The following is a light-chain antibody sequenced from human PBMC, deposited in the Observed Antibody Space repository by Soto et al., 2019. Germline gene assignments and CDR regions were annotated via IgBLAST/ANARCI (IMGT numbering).Light chain of an antibody. V-gene: IGKV3D-15*01. CDR3: QQYNNWPRT. J-gene: IGKJ1*01. CDR2: GAS. Sequence: EIVMTPSPAPPAVSPGERATPSCRASQSVSSSYLAWYQQKPGQAPRLLIYGASSRATGIPDRFSGSGSGTDFTLTISSLQFEDFAVYYCQQYNNWPRTFGQGTKVDIK. CDR1: QSVSSSY.